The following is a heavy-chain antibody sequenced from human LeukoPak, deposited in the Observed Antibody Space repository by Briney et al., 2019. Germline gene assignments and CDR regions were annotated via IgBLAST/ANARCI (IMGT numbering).Heavy chain of an antibody. CDR2: IHSSGNT. V-gene: IGHV4-4*07. CDR3: ARDVGKAY. CDR1: GFSISTYY. D-gene: IGHD4-23*01. J-gene: IGHJ4*02. Sequence: SETLSLTCTVSGFSISTYYWSWFRQPAGKGLEWIGRIHSSGNTNYNPSLQSRVSLSIDTSQNQFSLGLTSLTAADTAVYFCARDVGKAYWGQGLLAIVSS.